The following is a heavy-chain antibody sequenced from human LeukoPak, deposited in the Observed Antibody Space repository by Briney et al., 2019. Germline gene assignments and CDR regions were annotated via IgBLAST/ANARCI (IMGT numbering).Heavy chain of an antibody. D-gene: IGHD3-10*01. CDR1: GGSFSGYY. CDR3: ARSQNYYGSGDY. Sequence: SETLSLTCAVYGGSFSGYYWSWLRQPPGKALEWIGYIYHTGKTYYNPSLEGRVTILVDTSRNHFSVKLSSVTAADTAVYYCARSQNYYGSGDYWSQGTLVTVSS. CDR2: IYHTGKT. V-gene: IGHV4-59*01. J-gene: IGHJ4*02.